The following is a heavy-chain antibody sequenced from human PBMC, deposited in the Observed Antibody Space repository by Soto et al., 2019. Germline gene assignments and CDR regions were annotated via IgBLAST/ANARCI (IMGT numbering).Heavy chain of an antibody. J-gene: IGHJ3*02. CDR1: GFTFSSYA. V-gene: IGHV3-23*01. CDR3: ANEGGSRGNSAFDI. Sequence: GGSLRLSCAASGFTFSSYAMSWVRQAPGKGLEWVSAISGSGGSTYYADSVKGRFTISRDNSKNTLYLQMNSLRAEDAAGYYWANEGGSRGNSAFDIWGQGTMVTVSS. D-gene: IGHD3-16*01. CDR2: ISGSGGST.